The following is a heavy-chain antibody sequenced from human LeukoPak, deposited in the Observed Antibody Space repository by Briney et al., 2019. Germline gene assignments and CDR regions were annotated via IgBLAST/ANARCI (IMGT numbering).Heavy chain of an antibody. V-gene: IGHV4-30-4*01. D-gene: IGHD3-9*01. CDR2: IYYSGST. CDR3: ARDRRDYDILTGYYNAPIGMDV. CDR1: GGSISSGDYY. J-gene: IGHJ6*02. Sequence: SETLSLTCTVSGGSISSGDYYWSWIRQPPGKGLEWLGYIYYSGSTYYNPSLKSRVTISVDTSKNQFSLKLTSVTAADTAVYYCARDRRDYDILTGYYNAPIGMDVWGQGTTVTVSS.